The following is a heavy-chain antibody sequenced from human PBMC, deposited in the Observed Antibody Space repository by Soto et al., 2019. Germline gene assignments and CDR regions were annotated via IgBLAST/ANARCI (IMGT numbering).Heavy chain of an antibody. CDR2: IIPIFGTA. D-gene: IGHD3-22*01. CDR3: ASSWDYESSGSIDAFDI. J-gene: IGHJ3*02. Sequence: QVQLVQSGAEVKKPGSSVKVSCKASGGTFSSYAISWVRQAPGQGLEWMGGIIPIFGTANYAQKFQGRVTITADESTSIEYKELSRLRSEDTAGYYCASSWDYESSGSIDAFDIWGQGTMVTVSS. V-gene: IGHV1-69*01. CDR1: GGTFSSYA.